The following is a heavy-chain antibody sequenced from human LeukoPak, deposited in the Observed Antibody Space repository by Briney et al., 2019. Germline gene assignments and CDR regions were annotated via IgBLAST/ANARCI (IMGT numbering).Heavy chain of an antibody. CDR1: GFTFSSYD. Sequence: PGGSLRLSCAASGFTFSSYDMHWVRQATGKRLEWVSVIYSGGRTYYADSVKGRFTISRDNAKNTLYLQMNSLRAEDTAVYYCARDRAVAGNNGWFDPWGQGTLVTVSS. CDR2: IYSGGRT. CDR3: ARDRAVAGNNGWFDP. V-gene: IGHV3-66*01. J-gene: IGHJ5*02. D-gene: IGHD6-19*01.